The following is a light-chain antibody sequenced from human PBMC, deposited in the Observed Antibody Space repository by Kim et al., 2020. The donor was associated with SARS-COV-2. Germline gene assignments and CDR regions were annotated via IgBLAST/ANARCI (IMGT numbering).Light chain of an antibody. V-gene: IGKV1-33*01. J-gene: IGKJ5*01. CDR2: DAS. CDR3: QQCDNLPIT. CDR1: QDISND. Sequence: ASVGDRVTITCQASQDISNDLNWYQQKPGKAPKVLIYDASNLATGVPSRFSGSGSGTDFTFTISSLQPEDVATYFCQQCDNLPITFGQGTRLEIK.